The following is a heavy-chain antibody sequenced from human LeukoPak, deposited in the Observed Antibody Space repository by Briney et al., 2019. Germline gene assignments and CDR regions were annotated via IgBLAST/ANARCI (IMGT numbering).Heavy chain of an antibody. Sequence: SETLSLTCTVSGDSISPYYWSWIRQPPGKGLEWIGYIYYSGSTNYNPSLKSRVTISVDTSKNQFSLKLSSVTAADTAVYYCARDFGSGWYLDAFDIWGQGTMVTVSS. J-gene: IGHJ3*02. D-gene: IGHD6-19*01. CDR1: GDSISPYY. V-gene: IGHV4-59*01. CDR2: IYYSGST. CDR3: ARDFGSGWYLDAFDI.